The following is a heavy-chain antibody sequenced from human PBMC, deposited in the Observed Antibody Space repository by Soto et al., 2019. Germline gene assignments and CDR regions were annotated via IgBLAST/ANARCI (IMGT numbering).Heavy chain of an antibody. CDR2: IYPDDSDT. CDR1: VYSFNDYW. J-gene: IGHJ4*02. D-gene: IGHD1-26*01. Sequence: GESLKISCKGSVYSFNDYWIAWVRQMPGKGLEWMGIIYPDDSDTRYSPSFQGQVTISADKSIRATYLQWGSLKASDTAMYYCARAHSSSYYSYYDSWGQGTLVTVSS. CDR3: ARAHSSSYYSYYDS. V-gene: IGHV5-51*01.